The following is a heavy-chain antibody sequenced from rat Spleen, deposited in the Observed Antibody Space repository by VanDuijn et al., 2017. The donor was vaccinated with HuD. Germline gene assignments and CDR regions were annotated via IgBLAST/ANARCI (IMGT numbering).Heavy chain of an antibody. J-gene: IGHJ2*01. CDR3: VRHGYTRYYFDY. CDR2: ISYDGSDT. Sequence: EVQLVESGGGLVQPGGSLKLSCAVSGFTFNSYDMAWVRQAPTKGLEWVATISYDGSDTYYRDSVKGRFTISRDNAKTSLYLQMDSLRSEDTATYYCVRHGYTRYYFDYWGQGVMVTVSS. D-gene: IGHD1-9*01. V-gene: IGHV5-29*01. CDR1: GFTFNSYD.